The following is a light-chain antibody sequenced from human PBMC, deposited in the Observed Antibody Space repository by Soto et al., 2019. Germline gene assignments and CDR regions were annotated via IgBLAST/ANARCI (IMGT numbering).Light chain of an antibody. V-gene: IGKV3-20*01. CDR1: QSFTSLS. CDR3: QQYDSSPRT. J-gene: IGKJ1*01. Sequence: EIVLTQSPGTLSFSPGERSTLSFSSSQSFTSLSLAWYQQKPGLAPRLLISGTSNRAAGIPDRFSGSGSGTDFTLTISRLEPEDFAVYYCQQYDSSPRTFGQGTKVDIK. CDR2: GTS.